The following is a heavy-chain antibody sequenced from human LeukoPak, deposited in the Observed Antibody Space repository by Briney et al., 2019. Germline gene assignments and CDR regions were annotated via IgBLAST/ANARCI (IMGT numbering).Heavy chain of an antibody. CDR1: GYTFTSYG. V-gene: IGHV1-18*01. CDR2: ISAYNGNT. CDR3: ATVEGN. J-gene: IGHJ4*02. Sequence: ASVKVSCKASGYTFTSYGISWVRQAPGQGLEWMGWISAYNGNTNYAQKFQGRVTMTEDTSTDTAYMELSSLRSEDTAVYYCATVEGNWGQGTLVTVSS. D-gene: IGHD3-3*01.